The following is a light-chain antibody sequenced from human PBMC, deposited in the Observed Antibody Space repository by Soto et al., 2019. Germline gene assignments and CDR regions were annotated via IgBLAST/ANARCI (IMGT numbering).Light chain of an antibody. V-gene: IGKV3-20*01. CDR3: QQYEISPPIT. J-gene: IGKJ5*01. Sequence: EIVLTQSPATLSSFPGDRATLSCRASQSVSSNLAWYQQKPGQAPRLLIYSASTRATGIPARFSGSGSGTDFTLTITRLEPEDFAMYYCQQYEISPPITFGQGTRLEIK. CDR1: QSVSSN. CDR2: SAS.